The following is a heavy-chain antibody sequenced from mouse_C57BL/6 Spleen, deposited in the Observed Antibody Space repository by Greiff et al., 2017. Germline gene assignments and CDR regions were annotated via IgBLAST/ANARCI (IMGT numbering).Heavy chain of an antibody. Sequence: DVKLVESEGGLVQPGSSMKLSCTASGFTFSDYYMAWVRQVPEKGLEWVANINYDGSSTYYLDSLKSRFIISRDNAKNILYLQMSSLKSEDTATYYCARASDGVEYFDVWGTGTTVTVSS. CDR3: ARASDGVEYFDV. J-gene: IGHJ1*03. CDR2: INYDGSST. D-gene: IGHD1-1*01. CDR1: GFTFSDYY. V-gene: IGHV5-16*01.